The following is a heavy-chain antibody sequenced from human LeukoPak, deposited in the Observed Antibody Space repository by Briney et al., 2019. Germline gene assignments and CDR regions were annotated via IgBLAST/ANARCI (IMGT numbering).Heavy chain of an antibody. V-gene: IGHV3-11*01. CDR3: ARDRTSSSWRPDSFDI. Sequence: GGSLRLSCAASGFTFSDYYMSWIRQAPGKGLEWVSYISGGGTTIYYADSVKGRFTISRDNAKNSLYLQMNSLRAEDTAVYYCARDRTSSSWRPDSFDIWGQGTMVTVSP. CDR1: GFTFSDYY. CDR2: ISGGGTTI. J-gene: IGHJ3*02. D-gene: IGHD6-13*01.